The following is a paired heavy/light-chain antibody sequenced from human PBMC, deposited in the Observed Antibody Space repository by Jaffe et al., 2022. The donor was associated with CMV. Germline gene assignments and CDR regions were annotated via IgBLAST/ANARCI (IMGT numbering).Heavy chain of an antibody. D-gene: IGHD1-26*01. Sequence: VQLVESGGGLVQPGRSLRLSCTTSGFTFGDYAMSWVRQAPGKGLEWIGFIRSKAYGGTTDYAASVRGTFTISRDDSRSIVYLQMDSLKTEDTAVYYCTRVGSMSHPKYYYFDSWGQGSLVTVSS. CDR3: TRVGSMSHPKYYYFDS. V-gene: IGHV3-49*04. J-gene: IGHJ4*02. CDR1: GFTFGDYA. CDR2: IRSKAYGGTT.
Light chain of an antibody. V-gene: IGKV3-11*01. CDR3: QQRSNSWT. CDR1: QSVSGY. J-gene: IGKJ1*01. CDR2: DAS. Sequence: EIVLTQSPATLPLSPGERATLSCRASQSVSGYLAWYQQRPGQAPRLLIYDASNRATGIPARFSGSGSGTDFTLTISSLEPEDFAVYYCQQRSNSWTFGQGTKVEIK.